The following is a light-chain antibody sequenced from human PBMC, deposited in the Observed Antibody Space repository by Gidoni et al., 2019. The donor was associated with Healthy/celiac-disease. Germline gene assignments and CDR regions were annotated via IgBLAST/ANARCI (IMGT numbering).Light chain of an antibody. Sequence: EIVLMQSPGTLSLSPGERATLSCRASQSVSSSYLAWYQQKPGQAPRLLIYGASSRATGIPDRFSGSGSGTDFTFTISRLEPEDFAVYYCQQYGSSPRTFXQXTKVEIK. CDR3: QQYGSSPRT. V-gene: IGKV3-20*01. CDR1: QSVSSSY. J-gene: IGKJ1*01. CDR2: GAS.